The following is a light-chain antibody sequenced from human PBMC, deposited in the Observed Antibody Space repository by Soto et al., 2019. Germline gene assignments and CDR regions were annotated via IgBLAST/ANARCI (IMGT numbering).Light chain of an antibody. CDR1: QGIDTS. V-gene: IGKV1-9*01. J-gene: IGKJ5*01. Sequence: ILLTQSPSSLSASERDRVTIXXRASQGIDTSLDWDQQKPGIAPKXLIYAASNFQRGGPSMFSGSGSGTHFTLTISSLQPEDFATYYCQQLHGDPITFGQGTRLEIK. CDR2: AAS. CDR3: QQLHGDPIT.